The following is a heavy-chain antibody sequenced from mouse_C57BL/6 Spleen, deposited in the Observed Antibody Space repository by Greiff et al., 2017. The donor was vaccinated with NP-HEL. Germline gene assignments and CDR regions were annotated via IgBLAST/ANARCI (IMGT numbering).Heavy chain of an antibody. CDR3: AREEDGYSAWFAD. J-gene: IGHJ3*01. V-gene: IGHV1-53*01. D-gene: IGHD2-3*01. CDR2: INPSNGGT. Sequence: VQLQQPGTELVKPGASVKLSCKASGYTFTSYWMHWVKQRPGQGLEWIGNINPSNGGTNYNEKFKSKATLTVDQSSSTAYMQLSSLTSEDSAVYYCAREEDGYSAWFADWGQGTLVTVSA. CDR1: GYTFTSYW.